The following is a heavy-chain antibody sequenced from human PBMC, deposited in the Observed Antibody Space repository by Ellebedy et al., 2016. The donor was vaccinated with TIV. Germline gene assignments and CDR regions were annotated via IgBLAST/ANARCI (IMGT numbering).Heavy chain of an antibody. CDR3: ASLAPAWYFDL. Sequence: GESLKISCVASGFTFSSYAMSWVRQAPGKGLDWVSSLSASGGSTYYADSVKGRFTISRDNSKNTLYLQMNSLRAEDTAVYYCASLAPAWYFDLWGRGTLVTVSS. CDR1: GFTFSSYA. V-gene: IGHV3-23*01. CDR2: LSASGGST. J-gene: IGHJ2*01. D-gene: IGHD6-6*01.